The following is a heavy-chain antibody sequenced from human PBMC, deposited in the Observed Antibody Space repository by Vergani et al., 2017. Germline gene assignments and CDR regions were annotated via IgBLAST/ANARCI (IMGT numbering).Heavy chain of an antibody. CDR2: ISGSGGST. V-gene: IGHV3-23*04. CDR1: GFTFSHYS. D-gene: IGHD3-9*01. J-gene: IGHJ4*02. Sequence: EVQMVESGGGLVKPGGSLRLSCVASGFTFSHYSMNWVRQAPGKGLEWVSAISGSGGSTYYADSVKGRFTISRDNSKNTLYLQMNSLRAEDTAVYYCAKDPAELRYFDPVDYWGQGTLVTVSS. CDR3: AKDPAELRYFDPVDY.